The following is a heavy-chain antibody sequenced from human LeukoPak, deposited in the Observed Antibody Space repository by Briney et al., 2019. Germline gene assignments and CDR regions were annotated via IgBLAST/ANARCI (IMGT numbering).Heavy chain of an antibody. CDR1: GFMFSSNW. CDR3: ARGQYQLL. J-gene: IGHJ4*02. V-gene: IGHV3-7*04. CDR2: IKEDGTET. D-gene: IGHD2-2*01. Sequence: GGSLRLSSAASGFMFSSNWMSWVRLAPGKGLEWVANIKEDGTETYYVDSVKGRFTISRDNPKNSVYLQMDSLKAEDTAVYYCARGQYQLLWGKGALIIVSS.